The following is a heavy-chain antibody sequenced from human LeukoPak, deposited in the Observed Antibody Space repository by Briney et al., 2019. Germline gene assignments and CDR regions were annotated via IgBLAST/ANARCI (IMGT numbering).Heavy chain of an antibody. CDR2: INPSGGST. CDR1: GYTFTSYY. CDR3: ARDLNRVDDILTGSLDY. D-gene: IGHD3-9*01. V-gene: IGHV1-46*01. J-gene: IGHJ4*02. Sequence: GASVKVSCKASGYTFTSYYMHWVRQAPGQGLEWMGLINPSGGSTSYAQKFQGRVTMTRDTSTSTVYMELSSLRSEDTAVYYCARDLNRVDDILTGSLDYWGQGTLVTVSS.